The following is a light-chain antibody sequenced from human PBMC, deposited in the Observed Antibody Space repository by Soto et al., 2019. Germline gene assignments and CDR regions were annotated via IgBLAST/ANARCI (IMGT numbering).Light chain of an antibody. CDR1: QSVSNNY. CDR3: QQYSGQWT. Sequence: MALGPSACTLCSSPRERSALSIWTSQSVSNNYLAWYQQKPGQAPRLLIYGASSRATGIPDRFSGTGSGTDFALSISRLEPEDVAVYQCQQYSGQWTFGQGTKVDIK. V-gene: IGKV3-20*01. J-gene: IGKJ1*01. CDR2: GAS.